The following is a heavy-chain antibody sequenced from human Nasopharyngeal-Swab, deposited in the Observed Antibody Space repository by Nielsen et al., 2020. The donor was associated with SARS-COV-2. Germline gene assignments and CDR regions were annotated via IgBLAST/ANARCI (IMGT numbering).Heavy chain of an antibody. CDR1: GGSFSGYY. V-gene: IGHV4-34*01. CDR3: ARHRPRVGYYYGMDV. Sequence: SETLSLTCAVYGGSFSGYYWSGIRQPPGKGLEWIGEINHSGSTNYNPSLKSRVTISVDTSKNQFSLKLSSVTAADTALYFCARHRPRVGYYYGMDVWGQGTTVTVSS. CDR2: INHSGST. J-gene: IGHJ6*02. D-gene: IGHD1-26*01.